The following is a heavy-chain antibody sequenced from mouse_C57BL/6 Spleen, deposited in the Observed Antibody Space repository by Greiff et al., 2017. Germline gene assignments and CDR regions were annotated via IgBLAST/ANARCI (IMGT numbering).Heavy chain of an antibody. CDR2: IRNKANNHAT. CDR1: GFTFSDAW. J-gene: IGHJ3*01. D-gene: IGHD2-4*01. V-gene: IGHV6-6*01. CDR3: TRDYDYAWFAY. Sequence: EVKLMESGGGLVQPGGSMKLSCAASGFTFSDAWMDWVRQSPEKGLEWVAEIRNKANNHATYYAESVKGRFTISRDDSKSSVYLQMNSVRAEDTGIYYCTRDYDYAWFAYWGQGTLVTVSA.